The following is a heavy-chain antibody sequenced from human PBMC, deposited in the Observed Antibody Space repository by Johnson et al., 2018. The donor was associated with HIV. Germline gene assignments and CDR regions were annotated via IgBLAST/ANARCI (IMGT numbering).Heavy chain of an antibody. J-gene: IGHJ3*02. D-gene: IGHD3-22*01. CDR3: AKDVGNYWPDSFDI. V-gene: IGHV3-30*02. Sequence: QVQLVESGGGVVQPGGSLRLSCAASGFTFSSYGMHWVRQAPGKGLVWVAFIRYDGSNKSYADSVQGRFTISRDKSENTLYLQMNSLRDEDTAVYYCAKDVGNYWPDSFDIWGQGTMVTVSS. CDR1: GFTFSSYG. CDR2: IRYDGSNK.